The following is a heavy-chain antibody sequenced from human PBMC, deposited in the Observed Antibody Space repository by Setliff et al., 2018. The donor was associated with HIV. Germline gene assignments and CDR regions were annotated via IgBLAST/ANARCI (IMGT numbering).Heavy chain of an antibody. CDR1: GGSVSSGGYY. D-gene: IGHD3-16*01. CDR3: ARTRWGAPVDC. Sequence: SETLSLTCTVSGGSVSSGGYYWSWIRQHPGRGLEWIGYIYYSGSTYYNPSLKSRVRISVDTSKNQFSLKLSSVTAADTAVYYCARTRWGAPVDCWGQGILVTVSS. CDR2: IYYSGST. V-gene: IGHV4-31*03. J-gene: IGHJ4*02.